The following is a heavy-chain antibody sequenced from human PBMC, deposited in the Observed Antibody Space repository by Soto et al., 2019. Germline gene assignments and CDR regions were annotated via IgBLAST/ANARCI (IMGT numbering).Heavy chain of an antibody. J-gene: IGHJ4*02. CDR1: GESVSSNSAA. Sequence: PSQTLSLTCAISGESVSSNSAAWNWIRQSGWRSVEWLGRTYYRSKWYNDSAISGKSRITINPDISKNQFSLQLNSVTPDDTAGNYCARGDVGPKGFDYWGQGILVTVSS. CDR3: ARGDVGPKGFDY. CDR2: TYYRSKWYN. V-gene: IGHV6-1*01. D-gene: IGHD1-26*01.